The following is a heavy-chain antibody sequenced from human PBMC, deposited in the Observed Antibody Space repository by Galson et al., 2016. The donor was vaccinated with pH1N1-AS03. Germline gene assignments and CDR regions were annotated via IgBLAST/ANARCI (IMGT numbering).Heavy chain of an antibody. Sequence: SLRLSCAASGFTITPYWMDWVRQVPGKGLVWVSRISNDGRTFYADSVKGRFTISRDNDKNTLDLQMNSLGADGTAIYYCTREAEATAGSWKQIDSWGQGTLVTVSS. J-gene: IGHJ5*01. CDR1: GFTITPYW. CDR3: TREAEATAGSWKQIDS. V-gene: IGHV3-74*01. CDR2: ISNDGRT. D-gene: IGHD6-25*01.